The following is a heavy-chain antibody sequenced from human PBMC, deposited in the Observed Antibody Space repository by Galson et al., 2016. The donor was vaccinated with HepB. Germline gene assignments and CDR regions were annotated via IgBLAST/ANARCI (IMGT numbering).Heavy chain of an antibody. CDR3: AKGGTVVRRHFDR. J-gene: IGHJ2*01. D-gene: IGHD4-23*01. V-gene: IGHV3-23*01. CDR2: ISDSGGTT. CDR1: GFTFSNYA. Sequence: SLRLSCAASGFTFSNYAMSWVRQAPGKGLEWVSAISDSGGTTYYADSVKGRFTISRNNSKKMLYLQMHSRRAEDTAVSYCAKGGTVVRRHFDRWGRGTLGTVSS.